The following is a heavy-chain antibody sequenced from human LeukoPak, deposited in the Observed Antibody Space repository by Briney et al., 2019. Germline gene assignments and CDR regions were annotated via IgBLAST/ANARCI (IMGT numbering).Heavy chain of an antibody. CDR1: GFTFSSYW. V-gene: IGHV3-7*01. J-gene: IGHJ3*02. Sequence: GGSLRLSCAASGFTFSSYWMSWVRQAPGKGLEWVANIKQDGSEKYYVDSVKGRFTISRDNAKNSLYLQMNSLRAEDTAVYYCARSLLIVGATRAFDIWGQGTMVTVSS. CDR3: ARSLLIVGATRAFDI. CDR2: IKQDGSEK. D-gene: IGHD1-26*01.